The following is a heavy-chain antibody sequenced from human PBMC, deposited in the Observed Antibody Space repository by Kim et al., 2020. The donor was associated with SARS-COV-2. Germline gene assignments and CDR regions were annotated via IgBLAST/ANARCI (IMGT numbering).Heavy chain of an antibody. V-gene: IGHV3-48*03. Sequence: SGSTIYYADSVKGRFTISRDNAKNSLYLQMNSLRAEDTAVYYCEEGYYGWWGQGTLVTVSS. CDR2: SGSTI. D-gene: IGHD3-10*01. J-gene: IGHJ4*02. CDR3: EEGYYGW.